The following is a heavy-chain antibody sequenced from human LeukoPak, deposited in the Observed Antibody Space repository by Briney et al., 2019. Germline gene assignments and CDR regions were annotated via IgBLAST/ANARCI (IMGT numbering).Heavy chain of an antibody. Sequence: LSETLSLTCSVSGGSISRSSYYWTWIRQSPGRGLEWIGNTYYSGSTLYNPSLKSRVTISVDTSKNQFSLRLTSVTAADTAVYYCARPRGDLWSGYDYWGQGVLVTVSP. CDR1: GGSISRSSYY. CDR3: ARPRGDLWSGYDY. J-gene: IGHJ4*02. CDR2: TYYSGST. V-gene: IGHV4-39*01. D-gene: IGHD3-3*01.